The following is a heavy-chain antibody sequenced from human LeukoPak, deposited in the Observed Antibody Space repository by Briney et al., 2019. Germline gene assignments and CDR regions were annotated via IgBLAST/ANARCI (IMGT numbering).Heavy chain of an antibody. CDR2: IRQDGSDK. Sequence: PGRSLRLSCAASGFTFNSYWMSWVRQAPEKGLEWLANIRQDGSDKQYVDSVKGRFTISRDNAKNSLYLQMNSLSAEDTAVYYCARHSRGSPIDDWGQGTLVTVSS. CDR1: GFTFNSYW. J-gene: IGHJ4*02. D-gene: IGHD2-15*01. V-gene: IGHV3-7*01. CDR3: ARHSRGSPIDD.